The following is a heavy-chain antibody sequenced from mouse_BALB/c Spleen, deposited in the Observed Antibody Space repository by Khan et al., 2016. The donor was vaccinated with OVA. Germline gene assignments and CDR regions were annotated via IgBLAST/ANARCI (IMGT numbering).Heavy chain of an antibody. CDR2: ISYSGNT. Sequence: EVQLQESGPGLVKPSQSLSLTCTVTGYSITSDYVWNWIRQLPGNKLEWMGFISYSGNTKYNPSLKSRFSITRDTSKNQFFLQLNSLTTEDTATYYCSKVYGGDFDYWGQGTSLTVSS. D-gene: IGHD1-1*02. CDR3: SKVYGGDFDY. CDR1: GYSITSDYV. J-gene: IGHJ2*02. V-gene: IGHV3-2*02.